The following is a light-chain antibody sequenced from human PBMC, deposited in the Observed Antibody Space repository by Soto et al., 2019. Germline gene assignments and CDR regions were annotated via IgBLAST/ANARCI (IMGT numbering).Light chain of an antibody. J-gene: IGLJ3*02. CDR3: QSYDSSLSALV. V-gene: IGLV1-40*01. Sequence: QSVLTQPPSVSGAPGQGVTISCAGTSSNIGAGYDVHWYQQVPGTAPKLLIYTNSNRPSGVPDRFSGSKSGTSASLAITGLQAADDADYYCQSYDSSLSALVFGGGTQLTVL. CDR2: TNS. CDR1: SSNIGAGYD.